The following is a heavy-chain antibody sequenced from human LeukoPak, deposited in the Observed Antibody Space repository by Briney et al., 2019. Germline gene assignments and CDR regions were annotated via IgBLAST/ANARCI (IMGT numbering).Heavy chain of an antibody. CDR3: ARDQTRDYYYGMDV. J-gene: IGHJ6*02. CDR1: GGTFSRYA. V-gene: IGHV1-69*13. CDR2: IIPIFGTA. Sequence: SVKVSCKASGGTFSRYAISWVRQAPGQGLEWMGGIIPIFGTANYAQKFQGRVTITADESTSTAYMELSSLRSEDTAVYYCARDQTRDYYYGMDVWGQGTTVTVSS.